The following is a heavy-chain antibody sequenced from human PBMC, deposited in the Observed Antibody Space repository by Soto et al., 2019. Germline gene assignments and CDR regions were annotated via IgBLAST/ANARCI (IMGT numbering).Heavy chain of an antibody. CDR2: ISAYNGNT. Sequence: ASVKVSCKASGYTFTSYGISWVRQAPGQGLEWMGWISAYNGNTNYAQKLQGRVTMTTDTSTSTAYMELRSLRSDDTAVYYCARVYCSSTSCYSSIWFDPWGQGTLVTVSS. CDR3: ARVYCSSTSCYSSIWFDP. V-gene: IGHV1-18*01. D-gene: IGHD2-2*01. CDR1: GYTFTSYG. J-gene: IGHJ5*02.